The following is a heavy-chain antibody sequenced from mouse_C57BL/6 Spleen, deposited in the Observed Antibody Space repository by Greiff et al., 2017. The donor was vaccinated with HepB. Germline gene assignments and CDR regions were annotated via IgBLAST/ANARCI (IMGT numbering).Heavy chain of an antibody. CDR2: INPNNGGT. J-gene: IGHJ1*03. CDR3: ALYGSSYFWYFDV. Sequence: EVQLQQSGPELVKPGASVKISCKASGYTFTDYYMNWVKQSHGKSLEWIGDINPNNGGTSYNQKFKGKATLTVDKSSSTAYMELRSLTSEDSAVYYCALYGSSYFWYFDVWGTGTTVTVSS. V-gene: IGHV1-26*01. D-gene: IGHD1-1*01. CDR1: GYTFTDYY.